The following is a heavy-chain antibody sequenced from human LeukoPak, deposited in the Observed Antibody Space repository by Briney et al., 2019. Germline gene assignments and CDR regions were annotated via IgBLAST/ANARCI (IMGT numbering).Heavy chain of an antibody. Sequence: SETLPLTCTVSGDSISSYYWSWIRQPPGKGLEWIGYIYYSGSTNYNPSLKSRVTISVDTSKNQFSLKLSSVTAADTAVYYCANTRSGGWYEYYFDYWGQGTLVTVSS. CDR3: ANTRSGGWYEYYFDY. D-gene: IGHD6-19*01. CDR1: GDSISSYY. V-gene: IGHV4-59*08. J-gene: IGHJ4*02. CDR2: IYYSGST.